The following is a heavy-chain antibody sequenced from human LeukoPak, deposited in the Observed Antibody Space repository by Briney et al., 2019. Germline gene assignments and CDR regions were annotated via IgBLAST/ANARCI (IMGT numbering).Heavy chain of an antibody. Sequence: GASVKVSCKASGYTFTGYYMHWVRQAPGQGLEWMGWTNPNSGGTNYAQKFQGRVTMTRDTSISTAYMELSRLRSDDTAVYYCARSYYYGSGSYEPLDYWGQGTLVTVSS. CDR3: ARSYYYGSGSYEPLDY. J-gene: IGHJ4*02. CDR2: TNPNSGGT. D-gene: IGHD3-10*01. CDR1: GYTFTGYY. V-gene: IGHV1-2*02.